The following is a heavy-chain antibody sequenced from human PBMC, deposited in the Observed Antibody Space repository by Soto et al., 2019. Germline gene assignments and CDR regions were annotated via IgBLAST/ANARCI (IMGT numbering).Heavy chain of an antibody. CDR1: GGSISSSSYY. D-gene: IGHD3-10*01. CDR3: ARGLYGSGSYYDY. Sequence: SETLSLTCTVSGGSISSSSYYWGWIRQPPGQGLEWIGSIYYSGSTYYNPSLKSRVTISVDTSKNQFSLKLSSVTAADTAVYYCARGLYGSGSYYDYWGQGTLVTVSS. J-gene: IGHJ4*02. V-gene: IGHV4-39*01. CDR2: IYYSGST.